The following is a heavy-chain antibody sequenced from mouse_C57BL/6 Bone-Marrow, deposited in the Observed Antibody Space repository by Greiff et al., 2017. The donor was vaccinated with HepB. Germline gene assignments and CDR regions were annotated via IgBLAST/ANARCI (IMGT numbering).Heavy chain of an antibody. CDR1: GYSFTGYY. J-gene: IGHJ2*01. Sequence: EVQLQQSGPELVKPGASVKISCKASGYSFTGYYMNWVKQSPEKSLEWIGEINPSTGGTTYNQKFKAKATLTVDKSSSTAYMQLKSLTSEDSAVYYCARSPGWLLPYFDYWGQGTTLTVSS. V-gene: IGHV1-42*01. CDR2: INPSTGGT. CDR3: ARSPGWLLPYFDY. D-gene: IGHD2-3*01.